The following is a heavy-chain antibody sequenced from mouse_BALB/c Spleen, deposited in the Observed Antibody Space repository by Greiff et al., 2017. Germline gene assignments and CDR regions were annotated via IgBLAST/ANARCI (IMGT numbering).Heavy chain of an antibody. CDR2: IYPSDSYT. Sequence: VQLQQPGAELVRPGASVKLSCKASGYTFTSYWINWVKQRPGQGLEWIGNIYPSDSYTNYNQKFKDKATLTVDKSSSTAYMQLSSPTSEDSAVYYCTNGDFDVWGAGTTVTVSS. CDR3: TNGDFDV. CDR1: GYTFTSYW. V-gene: IGHV1-69*02. J-gene: IGHJ1*01.